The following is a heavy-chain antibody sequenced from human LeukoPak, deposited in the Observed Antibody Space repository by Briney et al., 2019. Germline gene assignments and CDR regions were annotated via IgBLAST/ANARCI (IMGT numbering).Heavy chain of an antibody. D-gene: IGHD6-6*01. V-gene: IGHV4-38-2*02. CDR3: ARGGIWKAARHRSRYWYFDL. CDR2: IYHSGST. CDR1: GYSISSGYY. Sequence: SETLPLTCTVSGYSISSGYYWGWIRQPPGKGLEWIGSIYHSGSTYYNPSLKSRVTISVDTSKNQFSLKLSSVTAADTAVYYCARGGIWKAARHRSRYWYFDLWGRGTLVTVSS. J-gene: IGHJ2*01.